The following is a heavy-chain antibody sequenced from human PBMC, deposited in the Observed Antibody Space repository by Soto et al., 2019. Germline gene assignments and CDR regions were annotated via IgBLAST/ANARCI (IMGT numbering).Heavy chain of an antibody. V-gene: IGHV2-26*04. CDR3: ASTYSTSWYWFDP. D-gene: IGHD6-13*01. CDR1: GFSLSNAGLG. Sequence: QVTVKESGPVLVKPTETLTLTCTVSGFSLSNAGLGVSWIRQPPGKALEWLAHIFSNYEKSYSTSLKSRLTISKDTSKSQVALTMTNMDPVDTATYYCASTYSTSWYWFDPWGQGTLVTVSS. J-gene: IGHJ5*02. CDR2: IFSNYEK.